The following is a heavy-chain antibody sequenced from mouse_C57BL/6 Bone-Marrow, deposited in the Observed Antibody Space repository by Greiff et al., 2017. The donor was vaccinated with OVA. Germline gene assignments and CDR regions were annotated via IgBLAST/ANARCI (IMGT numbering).Heavy chain of an antibody. V-gene: IGHV5-6*01. CDR2: ISSGGSYT. Sequence: EVNLVESGGDLVKPGGSLKLSCAASGFTFSSYGMSWVRQTPDKRLEWVATISSGGSYTYYPDSVKGRFTISRDNAKNTLYLQMSSLKSEDTAMYYGARHGYYGHMDYWGQGTSVTVSS. J-gene: IGHJ4*01. CDR1: GFTFSSYG. D-gene: IGHD1-1*01. CDR3: ARHGYYGHMDY.